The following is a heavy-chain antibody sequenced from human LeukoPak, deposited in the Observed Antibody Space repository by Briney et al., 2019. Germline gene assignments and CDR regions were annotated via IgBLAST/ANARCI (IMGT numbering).Heavy chain of an antibody. CDR1: GFSFSTYN. J-gene: IGHJ3*02. Sequence: GGSLRLSCEASGFSFSTYNMNWVRQAPGKGLEWISSITSDSRYRYYADSVKGRFTISRDNAKNSLYLQMNSLKDEDMAMYYCAREGHSSGYCGAFDIWGPGTMVTVSS. CDR2: ITSDSRYR. CDR3: AREGHSSGYCGAFDI. V-gene: IGHV3-21*01. D-gene: IGHD3-22*01.